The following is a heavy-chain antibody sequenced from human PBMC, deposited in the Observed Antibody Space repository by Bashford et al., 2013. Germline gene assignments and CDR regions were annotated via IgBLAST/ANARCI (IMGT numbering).Heavy chain of an antibody. CDR1: GASISSGDYY. V-gene: IGHV4-30-4*01. CDR3: ARADHYGMGTSSGALDP. Sequence: SETLSLTCTVSGASISSGDYYWTWIRQPPGKGLEWIGYISYSGSTYYSPSLKSRITMSVDTSRNHFSLRLSSGTAADTAVYYCARADHYGMGTSSGALDPWGQGTLVTVSS. D-gene: IGHD3-10*01. CDR2: ISYSGST. J-gene: IGHJ5*02.